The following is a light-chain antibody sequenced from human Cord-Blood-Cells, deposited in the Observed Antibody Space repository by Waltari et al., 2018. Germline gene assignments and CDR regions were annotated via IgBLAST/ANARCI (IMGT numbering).Light chain of an antibody. J-gene: IGLJ2*01. CDR2: DVS. Sequence: QSALTQPAPVAGSPGQSLTIPGTGTSRDVGGYNYVSWYQQHPGKAPNLMIYDVSKRPSGVSNRFSGSKSGNTASLTISGLQAEDEADYYCSSSTSSSNVVFGGGTKLTVL. CDR1: SRDVGGYNY. V-gene: IGLV2-14*01. CDR3: SSSTSSSNVV.